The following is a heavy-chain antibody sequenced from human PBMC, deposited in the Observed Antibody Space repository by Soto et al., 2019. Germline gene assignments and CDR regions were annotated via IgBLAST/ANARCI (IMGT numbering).Heavy chain of an antibody. CDR3: AREAAGFDI. Sequence: EMQLVETGGGLIQPGGSLRLSCAASGFTVSGDHISWVRQAPGKGLEWVSVIYYGGTTYYADSVQGRFTVSRDSAKNTLYLQVYDLRADGTAVYYCAREAAGFDIWGQGTMVTFSS. J-gene: IGHJ3*02. CDR2: IYYGGTT. D-gene: IGHD6-13*01. V-gene: IGHV3-53*02. CDR1: GFTVSGDH.